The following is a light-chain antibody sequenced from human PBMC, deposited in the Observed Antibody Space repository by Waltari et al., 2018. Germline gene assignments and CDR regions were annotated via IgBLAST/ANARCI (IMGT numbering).Light chain of an antibody. CDR1: QSLVHSDGKTY. CDR3: MQATQWPLT. CDR2: KVF. J-gene: IGKJ1*01. V-gene: IGKV2-30*02. Sequence: DVVMTQSPLSLPVTLGQPATISCRSSQSLVHSDGKTYLNWFQQRPGQSPRRLIYKVFNRDSGVPDRFSGSGSGTDFTLKISRVETEDVGTYYCMQATQWPLTFGQGTKVEIK.